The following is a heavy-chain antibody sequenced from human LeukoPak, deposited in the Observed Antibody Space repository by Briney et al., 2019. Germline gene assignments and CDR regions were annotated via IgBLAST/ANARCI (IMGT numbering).Heavy chain of an antibody. CDR3: ARDQTYSGSPTVDY. D-gene: IGHD1-26*01. CDR2: IYYSGST. Sequence: SETLSLTCTVSGGSISSSSYYWGWLRQPPGKGLEWIGSIYYSGSTYYNPSLKSRVTISVDTSKNQFSLKLSSVTAADTAVYYCARDQTYSGSPTVDYWGQGTLVTVSS. V-gene: IGHV4-39*07. CDR1: GGSISSSSYY. J-gene: IGHJ4*02.